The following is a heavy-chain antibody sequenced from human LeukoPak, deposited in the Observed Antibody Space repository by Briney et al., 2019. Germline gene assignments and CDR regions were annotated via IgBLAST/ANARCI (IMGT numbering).Heavy chain of an antibody. D-gene: IGHD2-15*01. CDR3: AREAGYCSGGSCYYYYFDY. Sequence: SETLSLTCAVYGGSFSGYYWSWIRQPPGKGQEWIGEINHSGSTNYNPSLKSRVTISVDTSKNQFSLKLSSVTAADTAVYYCAREAGYCSGGSCYYYYFDYWGQGTLVTVSS. J-gene: IGHJ4*02. V-gene: IGHV4-34*01. CDR2: INHSGST. CDR1: GGSFSGYY.